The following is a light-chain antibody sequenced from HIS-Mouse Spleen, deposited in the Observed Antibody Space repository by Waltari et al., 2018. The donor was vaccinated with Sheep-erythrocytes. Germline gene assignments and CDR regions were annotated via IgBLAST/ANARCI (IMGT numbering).Light chain of an antibody. Sequence: QSALTQPRSVSGSPGQSVTISCTGTSSDVGGYTYVSWYQQHPGKAPKLMIYDVSKLPSGVPDRFAGSKSGNTASLTISGLQAEDEADYYCCSYAGSYTWVFGGGTKLTVL. V-gene: IGLV2-11*01. J-gene: IGLJ3*02. CDR2: DVS. CDR3: CSYAGSYTWV. CDR1: SSDVGGYTY.